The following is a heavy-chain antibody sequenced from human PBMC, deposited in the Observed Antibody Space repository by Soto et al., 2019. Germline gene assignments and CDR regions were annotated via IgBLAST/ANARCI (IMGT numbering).Heavy chain of an antibody. CDR3: ARRRVVPAASYAFDI. CDR1: GYSFTSYW. V-gene: IGHV5-51*01. Sequence: GQSLKISWKGSGYSFTSYWIGWVRQIPGKGLEWMGIIYPDDSDTRYSPSFQGQVTISADKSISTAYLQWSSLKASDTAMYYCARRRVVPAASYAFDIWGQGTMVTVSS. CDR2: IYPDDSDT. J-gene: IGHJ3*02. D-gene: IGHD2-2*01.